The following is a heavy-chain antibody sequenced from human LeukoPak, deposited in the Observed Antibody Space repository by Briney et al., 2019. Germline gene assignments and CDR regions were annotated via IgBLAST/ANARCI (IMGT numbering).Heavy chain of an antibody. D-gene: IGHD3-10*01. CDR2: ISYDGGNK. J-gene: IGHJ4*02. Sequence: GGSLRLSCAASGXTFSDYGMHWVRQAPGKGLEWVALISYDGGNKFYADSVRDRFTISRDNSKNTLLLQMNSLRTEDTAMYYCAKVFEVRGARRPKDYWGQGTLVIVSS. V-gene: IGHV3-30*18. CDR1: GXTFSDYG. CDR3: AKVFEVRGARRPKDY.